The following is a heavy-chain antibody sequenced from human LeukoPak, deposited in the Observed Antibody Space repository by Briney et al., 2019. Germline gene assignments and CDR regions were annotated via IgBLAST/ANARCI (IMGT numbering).Heavy chain of an antibody. Sequence: PEGSLRLSCAASGFTFSDYYMSWIRQAPGKGLEWVSYISSSGSTIYYADSVKGRFTISRDNAKNSLYLQMNSLRAEDTAVYYCASNQYYDILTGYLPYYYGMDVWGQGTTVTVSS. J-gene: IGHJ6*02. CDR1: GFTFSDYY. D-gene: IGHD3-9*01. V-gene: IGHV3-11*01. CDR3: ASNQYYDILTGYLPYYYGMDV. CDR2: ISSSGSTI.